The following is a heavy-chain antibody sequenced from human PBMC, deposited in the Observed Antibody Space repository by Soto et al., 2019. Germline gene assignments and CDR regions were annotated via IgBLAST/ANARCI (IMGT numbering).Heavy chain of an antibody. CDR3: ARTSTIFGVVINAYYYYYGMDV. CDR2: IIPIFGTA. CDR1: GGTFSSYA. V-gene: IGHV1-69*13. Sequence: SVKVSCKASGGTFSSYAISWVRQAPGQGLEWMGGIIPIFGTANYAQKFQGRVTITADESTSTAYMELSSLRSEDTAVYYCARTSTIFGVVINAYYYYYGMDVWGQGTKVTVSS. J-gene: IGHJ6*02. D-gene: IGHD3-3*01.